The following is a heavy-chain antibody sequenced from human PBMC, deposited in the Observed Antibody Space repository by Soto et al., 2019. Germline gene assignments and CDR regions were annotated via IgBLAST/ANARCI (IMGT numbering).Heavy chain of an antibody. Sequence: QVRLVQSGTVVTEPGASVKVSCKASGYTFSTYYISWVQQAPGQGLQWLGWISGFNGNTFSPQEVQDRVVMTMDTTTATGLIELESLRAADQGGLFLAEDCAISRRARGFYGRGQGTLVIVSS. J-gene: IGHJ3*01. D-gene: IGHD2-21*01. CDR1: GYTFSTYY. CDR3: AEDCAISRRARGFYG. V-gene: IGHV1-18*01. CDR2: ISGFNGNT.